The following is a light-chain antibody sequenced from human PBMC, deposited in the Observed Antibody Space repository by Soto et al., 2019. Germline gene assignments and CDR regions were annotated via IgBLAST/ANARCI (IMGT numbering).Light chain of an antibody. CDR3: AAWDDSLNGHVV. J-gene: IGLJ2*01. CDR1: SSNIGRNT. CDR2: GNN. V-gene: IGLV1-44*01. Sequence: QSVLTQPPSASGTPGQRVTISCSGSSSNIGRNTVNWYQQFPGTAPKVLIYGNNQRPSGVPDRFSGSKSGTSASLAISGLQSEDEADYYCAAWDDSLNGHVVFGGGTKLT.